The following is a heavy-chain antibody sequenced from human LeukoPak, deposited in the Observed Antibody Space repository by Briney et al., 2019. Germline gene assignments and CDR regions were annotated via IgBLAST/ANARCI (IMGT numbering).Heavy chain of an antibody. CDR2: IKSKTDGGTT. J-gene: IGHJ4*02. CDR1: GFTVSSNY. Sequence: RSGGSLRLSCAASGFTVSSNYMSWVRQAPGKGLEWVGRIKSKTDGGTTDYAAPVKGRFTISRDDSKNTLYLQMNSLKTEDTAVYYCTTDFYLDRRGDFDYWGQGTLVTVSS. V-gene: IGHV3-15*01. CDR3: TTDFYLDRRGDFDY. D-gene: IGHD2/OR15-2a*01.